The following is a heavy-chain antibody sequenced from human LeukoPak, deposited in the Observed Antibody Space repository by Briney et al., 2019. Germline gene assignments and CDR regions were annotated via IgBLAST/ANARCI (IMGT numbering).Heavy chain of an antibody. D-gene: IGHD3-16*01. V-gene: IGHV1-46*01. Sequence: ASVKVSCKASGFTFTSYYIHWVRLAPGQRLEWMGIINPSGGDTRFAQRFQGRVTTTRDTSTSTVYMELSSLRSEDTAVYYCARVGGTLRYLDFWGQGTLVTVSS. CDR2: INPSGGDT. CDR1: GFTFTSYY. CDR3: ARVGGTLRYLDF. J-gene: IGHJ4*02.